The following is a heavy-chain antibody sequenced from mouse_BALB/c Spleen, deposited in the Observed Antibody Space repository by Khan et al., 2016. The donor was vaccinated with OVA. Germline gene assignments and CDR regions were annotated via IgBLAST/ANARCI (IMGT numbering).Heavy chain of an antibody. V-gene: IGHV2-4*02. Sequence: QVQLKESGPGLVQPSQNLSITCTVSGFSLTNFGVHWVRQPPGKALEWLGVFWSGGNTDYNAAFISRLNITKANSKNQIFFKMNGLQGTGNAIYYWARNGVFRNYGDGGMDYWGQGTSVTVSS. D-gene: IGHD1-2*01. CDR1: GFSLTNFG. J-gene: IGHJ4*01. CDR2: FWSGGNT. CDR3: ARNGVFRNYGDGGMDY.